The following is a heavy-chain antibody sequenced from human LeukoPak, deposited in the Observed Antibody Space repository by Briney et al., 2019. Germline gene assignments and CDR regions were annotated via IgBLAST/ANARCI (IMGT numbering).Heavy chain of an antibody. V-gene: IGHV4-59*08. D-gene: IGHD5-18*01. CDR3: ARQHPFGYSYGPYSDY. J-gene: IGHJ4*02. Sequence: SETLSLTCTVSGGSITGYYWSWIRQPPGQRLEWIGDIYYSGSTNYNPSLKSRVTMSVDTSKNQFSLRLSSVTAADTAVYYCARQHPFGYSYGPYSDYWGQGTLVTVSS. CDR2: IYYSGST. CDR1: GGSITGYY.